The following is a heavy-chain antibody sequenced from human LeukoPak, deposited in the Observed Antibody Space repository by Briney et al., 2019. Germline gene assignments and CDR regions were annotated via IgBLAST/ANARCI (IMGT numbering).Heavy chain of an antibody. CDR3: ARDRQAQSFDI. D-gene: IGHD5-24*01. Sequence: RTSETLSLTCTVSGGSISSHYWSWIRQPPGKGLEWNGYIYYSGSTNYNPSLKSRVTISVDTSKNQFSLKLSSVTAADTAVYYCARDRQAQSFDIWGQGTMVTVSS. CDR2: IYYSGST. V-gene: IGHV4-59*11. CDR1: GGSISSHY. J-gene: IGHJ3*02.